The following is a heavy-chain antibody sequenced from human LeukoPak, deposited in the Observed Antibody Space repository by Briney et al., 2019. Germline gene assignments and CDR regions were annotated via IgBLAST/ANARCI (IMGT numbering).Heavy chain of an antibody. J-gene: IGHJ5*02. Sequence: ASVKVSCKASGYTFTSYYMHWVRQAPGQGLEWMGIINPSGGSTSYAQKFQGRVTMTRDTSTSTVYMELSSLRSEDTAVYYCATDGGAAAVIGDVGRTNWFDPWGQGTLVAVSS. D-gene: IGHD6-13*01. CDR3: ATDGGAAAVIGDVGRTNWFDP. CDR1: GYTFTSYY. CDR2: INPSGGST. V-gene: IGHV1-46*01.